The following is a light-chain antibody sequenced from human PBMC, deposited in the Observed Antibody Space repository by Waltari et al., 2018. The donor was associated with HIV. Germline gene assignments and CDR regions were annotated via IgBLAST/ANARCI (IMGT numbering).Light chain of an antibody. V-gene: IGLV3-25*03. CDR3: QSRDISGTHVV. CDR2: RDD. CDR1: VFSSQY. J-gene: IGLJ2*01. Sequence: SLGLTQPPSMSVFPGQTAEIPCSGDVFSSQYAFWSQHKPGQAPVILIYRDDERPSSIPERFSGSSSGATVALTISGVQPEDEADYYCQSRDISGTHVVFGGGTKLTVL.